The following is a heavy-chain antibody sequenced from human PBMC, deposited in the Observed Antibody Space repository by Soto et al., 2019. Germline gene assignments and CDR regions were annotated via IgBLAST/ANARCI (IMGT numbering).Heavy chain of an antibody. CDR3: ARARWYDAFDV. D-gene: IGHD2-15*01. CDR1: GFFISSGNY. V-gene: IGHV4-38-2*01. Sequence: SETLSLTFAVSGFFISSGNYWGWIRKPPGKGLEWIGSIFHGGNTYYNPSLKSRVTISVDMSKNQFSLKLNSVTAADTAVYYCARARWYDAFDVWGQGTVVTVS. CDR2: IFHGGNT. J-gene: IGHJ3*01.